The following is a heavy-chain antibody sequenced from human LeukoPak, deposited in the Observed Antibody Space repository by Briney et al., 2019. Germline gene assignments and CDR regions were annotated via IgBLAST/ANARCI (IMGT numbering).Heavy chain of an antibody. CDR1: GGTFSSYA. Sequence: GASVKVSCKASGGTFSSYAISWVRQAPGQGLEWMGWINPNSGGTNYAQKFQGRVTMTRDTSISTAYMELSRLRSDDTAVYYCARGLDTAMVSRFDPWGQGTLVTVSS. J-gene: IGHJ5*02. CDR2: INPNSGGT. D-gene: IGHD5-18*01. CDR3: ARGLDTAMVSRFDP. V-gene: IGHV1-2*02.